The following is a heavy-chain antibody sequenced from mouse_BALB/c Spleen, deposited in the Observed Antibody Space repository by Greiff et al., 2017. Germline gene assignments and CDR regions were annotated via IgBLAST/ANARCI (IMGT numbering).Heavy chain of an antibody. V-gene: IGHV1-55*01. CDR3: ARSHYRYDDYAMDY. CDR1: GYNFTSYW. J-gene: IGHJ4*01. Sequence: QVQLQQPGAELVKPGTSVKLSCKASGYNFTSYWINWVKLRPGQGLEWIGDIYPGSGSTNYNEKFKSKATLTVDTSSSTAYMQLSSLASEDSALYYCARSHYRYDDYAMDYWGQGTSVTVSS. D-gene: IGHD2-14*01. CDR2: IYPGSGST.